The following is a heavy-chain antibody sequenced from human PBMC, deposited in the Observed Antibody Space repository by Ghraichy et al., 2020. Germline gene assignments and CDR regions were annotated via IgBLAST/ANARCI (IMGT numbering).Heavy chain of an antibody. CDR3: ARRLESGRYYDSSGSGEYFQH. D-gene: IGHD3-22*01. CDR1: GGSISSSSYY. CDR2: IYYSGST. Sequence: SETLSLTCTVSGGSISSSSYYWGWIRQPPGKGLEWIGSIYYSGSTYYNPSLKSRVTISVDTSKNQFSLKLSSVTAADTAVYYCARRLESGRYYDSSGSGEYFQHWGQGTLVTVSS. V-gene: IGHV4-39*01. J-gene: IGHJ1*01.